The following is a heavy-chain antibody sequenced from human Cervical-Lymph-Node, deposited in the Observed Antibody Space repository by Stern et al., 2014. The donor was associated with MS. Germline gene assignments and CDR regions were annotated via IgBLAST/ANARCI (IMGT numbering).Heavy chain of an antibody. V-gene: IGHV5-51*03. D-gene: IGHD2-21*01. J-gene: IGHJ4*02. CDR1: GYRLINNW. CDR2: IYPGDSDV. Sequence: VQLGQSGAEVRKPGDSLKISCKTSGYRLINNWIAWVRQGPGRGLEWIGIIYPGDSDVRYSPSFQGHVTISVDKSISTAYLQWSSLKASDTAIYYCARWSVACDSWGQGALITVSS. CDR3: ARWSVACDS.